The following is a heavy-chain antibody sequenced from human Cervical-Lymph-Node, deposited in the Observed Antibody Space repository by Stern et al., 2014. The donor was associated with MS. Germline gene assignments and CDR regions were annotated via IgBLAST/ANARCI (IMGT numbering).Heavy chain of an antibody. CDR2: INPNSGGT. Sequence: QVQLGQSGAEVKKPGASVKVSCKASGHTFTGYYLHWVRQAPGQGLEWMGRINPNSGGTNYAQNFQGRVTMTRDTSISTVYLELSSLRSDDTATYYCTRDPRGEQNAFDLWGQGTVITVSS. J-gene: IGHJ3*01. CDR3: TRDPRGEQNAFDL. V-gene: IGHV1-2*06. D-gene: IGHD1/OR15-1a*01. CDR1: GHTFTGYY.